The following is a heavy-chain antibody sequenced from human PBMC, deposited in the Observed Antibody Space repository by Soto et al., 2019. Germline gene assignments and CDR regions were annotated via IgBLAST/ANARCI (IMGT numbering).Heavy chain of an antibody. D-gene: IGHD3-10*01. CDR3: ATDDYGIFPY. J-gene: IGHJ4*02. CDR2: IDPRSGGT. V-gene: IGHV1-2*02. CDR1: GYPFTTYY. Sequence: ASVKISCKVSGYPFTTYYIHWVRQAPGQGLEWMGWIDPRSGGTVYEQKFQGRVTMTRDTSISTVYMDLSGLTSDDTALYYCATDDYGIFPYWGQGSLVTVSS.